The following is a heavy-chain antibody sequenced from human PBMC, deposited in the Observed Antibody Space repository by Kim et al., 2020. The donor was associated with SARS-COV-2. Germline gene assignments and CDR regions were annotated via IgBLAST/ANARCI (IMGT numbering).Heavy chain of an antibody. D-gene: IGHD3-10*01. CDR3: AKDVLRGVGLFDL. Sequence: YADSVKGRFTISRDTSKNTLYLQMNSLRAEDTAVYYCAKDVLRGVGLFDLWGQGTLVTVSS. V-gene: IGHV3-23*01. J-gene: IGHJ4*02.